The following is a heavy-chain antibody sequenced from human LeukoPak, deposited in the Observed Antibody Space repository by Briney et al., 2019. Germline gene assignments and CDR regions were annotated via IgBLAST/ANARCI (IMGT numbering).Heavy chain of an antibody. J-gene: IGHJ3*01. V-gene: IGHV3-7*01. CDR1: GFTFHNFW. D-gene: IGHD1-26*01. Sequence: GGSLRLSCAASGFTFHNFWMTWVRQAPGRGLEWVAPIKGDGGEKFHVDSLKGRITISRDNANNSLHLQMDNLRVDDTAVYYCARDRSYYGDAYDFWGQGTMVTVSS. CDR3: ARDRSYYGDAYDF. CDR2: IKGDGGEK.